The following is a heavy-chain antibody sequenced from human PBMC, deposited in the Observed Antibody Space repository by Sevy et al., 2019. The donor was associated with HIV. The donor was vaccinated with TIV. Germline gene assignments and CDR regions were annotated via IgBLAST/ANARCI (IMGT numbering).Heavy chain of an antibody. J-gene: IGHJ6*03. Sequence: SETLSLTCTVSGGSISSYYWSRIRQPPGKGLEWIGYIYYSRSTNYNPSLKSRVTISVDTSKNQFSLKLSSVTAADTAVYYCARDKGLGELLPPTRNPYYYMDVWGKGTTVTVSS. V-gene: IGHV4-59*01. CDR2: IYYSRST. CDR1: GGSISSYY. CDR3: ARDKGLGELLPPTRNPYYYMDV. D-gene: IGHD3-10*01.